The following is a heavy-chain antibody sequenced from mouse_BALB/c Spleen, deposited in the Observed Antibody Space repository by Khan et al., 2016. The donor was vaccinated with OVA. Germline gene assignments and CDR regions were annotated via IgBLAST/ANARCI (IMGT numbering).Heavy chain of an antibody. CDR3: TREGKDAHWYFDV. CDR1: GFSFSSYT. V-gene: IGHV5-6-4*01. CDR2: ISSGSTYT. Sequence: EVELVESGGGLVNPGGSLKLSCAASGFSFSSYTMSWVRQTPEKRLEWVATISSGSTYTYYPDSVKGRFTMSRDNARNTLYLQMSSLNSDDTSMCYSTREGKDAHWYFDVWGAGTTVTVSS. J-gene: IGHJ1*01. D-gene: IGHD2-1*01.